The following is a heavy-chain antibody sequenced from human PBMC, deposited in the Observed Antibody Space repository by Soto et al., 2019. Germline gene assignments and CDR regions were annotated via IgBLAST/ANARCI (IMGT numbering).Heavy chain of an antibody. CDR2: ISGSGGST. J-gene: IGHJ4*02. V-gene: IGHV3-23*01. CDR1: GFTFSSYA. D-gene: IGHD2-8*01. Sequence: GGSLRLSCAASGFTFSSYAMSWVRQAPGKGLEWVSAISGSGGSTYYADSVKGRSTISRDNSKNTLYLQMNSLRAEDTAVYYCAKTLLTGGEDIVLMVKYYFDYWGQGTLVTVSS. CDR3: AKTLLTGGEDIVLMVKYYFDY.